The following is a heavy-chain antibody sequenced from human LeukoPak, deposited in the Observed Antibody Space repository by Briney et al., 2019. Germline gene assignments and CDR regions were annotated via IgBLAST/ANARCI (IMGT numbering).Heavy chain of an antibody. Sequence: GECLRLSCAASASTFSSNWMHWVRQAPGKGLVWVSRISKDGCCAHYGDSVKGRFTISRDNAKNTLYLQMSSLTAEDTAVYYCAASMAGFNWFDPWGQGTLVT. J-gene: IGHJ5*02. V-gene: IGHV3-74*01. CDR2: ISKDGCCA. D-gene: IGHD6-19*01. CDR1: ASTFSSNW. CDR3: AASMAGFNWFDP.